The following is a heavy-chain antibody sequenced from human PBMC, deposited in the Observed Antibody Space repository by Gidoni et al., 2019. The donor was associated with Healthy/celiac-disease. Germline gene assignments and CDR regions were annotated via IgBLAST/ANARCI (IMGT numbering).Heavy chain of an antibody. V-gene: IGHV3-13*01. J-gene: IGHJ6*02. CDR3: AREYNYGMDV. Sequence: EVQLVESGGGLVQPGGALRLSCAAPGFTFSSYDMHWVRQATGKGLEWVSAIGTAGDTYYPGSVKGRFTISRENAKNSLYLQMNSLRAGDTAVYYCAREYNYGMDVWGQGTTVTVSS. CDR2: IGTAGDT. CDR1: GFTFSSYD. D-gene: IGHD1-20*01.